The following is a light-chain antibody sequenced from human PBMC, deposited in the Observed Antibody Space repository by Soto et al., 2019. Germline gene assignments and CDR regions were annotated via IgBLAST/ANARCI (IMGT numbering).Light chain of an antibody. J-gene: IGKJ4*01. Sequence: DIQVTQSPSSPSASVGDRVTITCRASQNISTYLHWFQQRPGKPPKLLISRTSNLESAVPSRFSGTGSGTDFTLTISNLQPDDSASYYCQHTYITISFGGGTKVDIK. V-gene: IGKV1-39*01. CDR1: QNISTY. CDR2: RTS. CDR3: QHTYITIS.